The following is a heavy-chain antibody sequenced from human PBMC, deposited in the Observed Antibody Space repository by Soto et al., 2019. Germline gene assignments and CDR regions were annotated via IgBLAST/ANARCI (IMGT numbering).Heavy chain of an antibody. CDR3: ARDSSGSLDY. J-gene: IGHJ4*02. CDR1: GFTFSSYW. Sequence: GGSLRLSCAASGFTFSSYWMHWVRQAPGKGLVWVSHINSDGSSTSDADSVKGRFTISRDNAKNTLYLQMNSLRAEDTAVYYCARDSSGSLDYWGQGTLVTVSS. V-gene: IGHV3-74*01. CDR2: INSDGSST. D-gene: IGHD1-26*01.